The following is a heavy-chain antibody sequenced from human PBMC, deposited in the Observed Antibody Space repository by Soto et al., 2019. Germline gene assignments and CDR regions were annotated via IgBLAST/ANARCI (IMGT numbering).Heavy chain of an antibody. CDR2: MYSGGNT. CDR3: ARQPYDSTGYYYGA. Sequence: TCAVYGGSFSGYYWSWIRQPPGKGLEWIGSMYSGGNTYYNPSLKSRVTVSVDTSKNHFSLKLTSVTAADTAMYYCARQPYDSTGYYYGAWGQGTLVTVSS. J-gene: IGHJ5*02. V-gene: IGHV4-34*01. D-gene: IGHD3-22*01. CDR1: GGSFSGYY.